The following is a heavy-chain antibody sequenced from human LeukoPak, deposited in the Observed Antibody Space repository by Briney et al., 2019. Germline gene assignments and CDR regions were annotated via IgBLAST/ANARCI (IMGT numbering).Heavy chain of an antibody. CDR2: ISSSGSTI. CDR3: ATLYSYGYWYFDL. J-gene: IGHJ2*01. CDR1: GFTFSSYE. D-gene: IGHD5-18*01. V-gene: IGHV3-48*03. Sequence: GGSLRLSCAASGFTFSSYEMNWVRQAPGKGLEWVSYISSSGSTIYYADSVKGRFTISRDNAKNSLYLRMNSLRAEDTAVYHCATLYSYGYWYFDLWGRGTLVTVSS.